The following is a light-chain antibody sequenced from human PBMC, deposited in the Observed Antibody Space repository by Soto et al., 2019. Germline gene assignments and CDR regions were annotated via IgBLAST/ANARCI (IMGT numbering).Light chain of an antibody. CDR3: CSFARSTTWV. CDR2: EGS. J-gene: IGLJ3*02. CDR1: SSDVGNFNL. V-gene: IGLV2-23*01. Sequence: QSALTQPASVSGSPGQSITISCTGTSSDVGNFNLVSWYQHHPGKAPKVIIYEGSKRPSGVSNRFSGSKSGNTASLTISGLQAEDEADYYCCSFARSTTWVFGGGTKLTVL.